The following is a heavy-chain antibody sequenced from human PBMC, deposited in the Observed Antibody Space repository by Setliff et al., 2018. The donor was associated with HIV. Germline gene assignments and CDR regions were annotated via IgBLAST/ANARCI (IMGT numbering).Heavy chain of an antibody. CDR3: LLDVPLILRTSPPL. CDR1: GYSISDGYY. D-gene: IGHD1-7*01. Sequence: PSETLSLTCTVSGYSISDGYYWGWVRQPPGKRLEWVASIHHSGRTYHNPSLQNRVTISVDTSKNQFSLKLSSVTAADTAVYYCLLDVPLILRTSPPLWGQGTPVTVSS. CDR2: IHHSGRT. J-gene: IGHJ4*02. V-gene: IGHV4-38-2*02.